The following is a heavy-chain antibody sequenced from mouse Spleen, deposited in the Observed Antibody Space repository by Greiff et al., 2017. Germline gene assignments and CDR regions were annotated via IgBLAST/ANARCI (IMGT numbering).Heavy chain of an antibody. J-gene: IGHJ4*01. CDR3: ARGGLPYAMDY. CDR1: GYAFSSYW. CDR2: IYPGDGDT. Sequence: QVQLQQSAAELVRPGSSVKISCKASGYAFSSYWMNWVKQRPGQGLEWIGQIYPGDGDTNYNGKFKGKATLTADKSSSTAYMQLSSLTSEDSAVYYCARGGLPYAMDYWGQGTSVTVSS. V-gene: IGHV1-80*01.